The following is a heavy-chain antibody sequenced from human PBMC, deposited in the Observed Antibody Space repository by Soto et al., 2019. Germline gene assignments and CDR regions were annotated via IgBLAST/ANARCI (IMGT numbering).Heavy chain of an antibody. Sequence: ASVTVSCKASGYTFTSYGISWVRQAPGQGLEWMGWISAYNGNTNYAQKLQGRVTMTTDTSTSTAYMELRSLRSDDTAVYYCAREDSSGYPFDYWGQGTLVTVSS. CDR2: ISAYNGNT. CDR3: AREDSSGYPFDY. CDR1: GYTFTSYG. D-gene: IGHD3-22*01. J-gene: IGHJ4*02. V-gene: IGHV1-18*01.